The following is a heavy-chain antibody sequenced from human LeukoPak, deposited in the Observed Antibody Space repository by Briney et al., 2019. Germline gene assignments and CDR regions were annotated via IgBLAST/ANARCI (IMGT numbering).Heavy chain of an antibody. D-gene: IGHD1-7*01. J-gene: IGHJ5*02. CDR1: GFTFSSYW. CDR3: ARDRGWNYGVGPPWFDP. CDR2: IKQDGSEK. Sequence: PGGSLRLSCAASGFTFSSYWMSWVRQAPGKGLEWVANIKQDGSEKYYVDSVKGRFTISRDNAKNSLYLQMNSLRAEDTAVYYCARDRGWNYGVGPPWFDPWGQGTLVTVSS. V-gene: IGHV3-7*01.